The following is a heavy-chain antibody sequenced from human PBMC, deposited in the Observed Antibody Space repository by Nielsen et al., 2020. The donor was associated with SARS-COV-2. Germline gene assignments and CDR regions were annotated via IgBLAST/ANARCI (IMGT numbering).Heavy chain of an antibody. J-gene: IGHJ5*02. V-gene: IGHV4-34*01. CDR1: GGSFSGYY. CDR3: ARRRVVVRWFDP. CDR2: INHSGST. Sequence: SETLSLTCAVYGGSFSGYYWSWIRQPPGKGLEWIGEINHSGSTNYNPSLKSRVTISVDTSKNQFSLKLSSVTAADTAVYYCARRRVVVRWFDPWGQGTLVTVSS. D-gene: IGHD2-2*01.